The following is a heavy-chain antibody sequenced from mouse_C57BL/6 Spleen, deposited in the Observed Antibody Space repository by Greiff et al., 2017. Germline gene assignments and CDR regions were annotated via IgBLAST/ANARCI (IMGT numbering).Heavy chain of an antibody. V-gene: IGHV1-61*01. Sequence: QVQLQQPGAELVRPGSSVKLSCKASGYTFTSYWMDWVKQRPGQGLEWIGNIYPSDSETHYNQKFKDKATLTVDKSSSTAYMQLSSLTSEDSAVYYYARGGDGYYGWYFDVWGTGTTVTVSS. J-gene: IGHJ1*03. CDR1: GYTFTSYW. D-gene: IGHD2-3*01. CDR3: ARGGDGYYGWYFDV. CDR2: IYPSDSET.